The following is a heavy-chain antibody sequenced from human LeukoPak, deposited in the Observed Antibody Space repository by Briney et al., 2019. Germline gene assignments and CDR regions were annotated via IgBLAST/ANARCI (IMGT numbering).Heavy chain of an antibody. CDR3: ARGFGGYYDSSGYTVMNWFDP. D-gene: IGHD3-22*01. CDR1: GGSFSSYY. J-gene: IGHJ5*02. V-gene: IGHV4-59*01. Sequence: TSETLSLTCAVYGGSFSSYYWSWIRQPPGKGLEWIGYIYYSGSTNYNPSLKSRVTISVDTSKNQFSLKLSSVTAADTAVYYCARGFGGYYDSSGYTVMNWFDPWGQGTLVTVSS. CDR2: IYYSGST.